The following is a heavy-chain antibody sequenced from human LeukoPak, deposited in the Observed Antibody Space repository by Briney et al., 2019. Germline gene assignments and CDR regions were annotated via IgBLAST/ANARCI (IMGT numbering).Heavy chain of an antibody. D-gene: IGHD2-2*01. CDR3: TTYCSSTSCYPFDP. V-gene: IGHV3-15*01. CDR1: GFTFSNAW. CDR2: IKSKTDGGTT. J-gene: IGHJ5*02. Sequence: PGGSLGLSCAASGFTFSNAWMSWVRQAPGKGLEWVGRIKSKTDGGTTDYAAPVKGRFTISRDDSKNTLYLQMSSLKTEDTAVYYCTTYCSSTSCYPFDPWGQGTLVTVSS.